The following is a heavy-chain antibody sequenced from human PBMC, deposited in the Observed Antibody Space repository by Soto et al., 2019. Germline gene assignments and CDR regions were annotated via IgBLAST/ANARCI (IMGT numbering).Heavy chain of an antibody. CDR3: VKGFILTAYGMDV. J-gene: IGHJ6*02. Sequence: AGGSLRLSCSASGFTFSTYAIHWGRQAPGKGLEYVSAISSNGGSTYYADSVKGRFTISRDNSENTLYLQMSSLRAEDTAVYYCVKGFILTAYGMDVWGQGTTVTVSS. V-gene: IGHV3-64D*06. CDR1: GFTFSTYA. CDR2: ISSNGGST. D-gene: IGHD3-9*01.